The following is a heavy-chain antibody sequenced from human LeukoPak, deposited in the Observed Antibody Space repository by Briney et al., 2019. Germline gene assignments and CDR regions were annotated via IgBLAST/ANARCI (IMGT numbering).Heavy chain of an antibody. J-gene: IGHJ4*02. V-gene: IGHV3-30*01. D-gene: IGHD6-19*01. CDR1: GFTFSSYA. CDR3: ARDRESSGWYVDY. Sequence: GGSLRLSCAASGFTFSSYAMHWVRQAPGKGLEWVAVISLDGSSKYHADSVKGRFTISRDTSKNTLYLQMNSLRAEDTAVYYCARDRESSGWYVDYWGQGTLVTVSS. CDR2: ISLDGSSK.